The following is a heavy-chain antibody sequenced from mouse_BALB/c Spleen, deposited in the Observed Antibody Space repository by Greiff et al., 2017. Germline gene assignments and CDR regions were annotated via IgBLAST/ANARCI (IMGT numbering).Heavy chain of an antibody. CDR3: TREALLLRYYPAWFAY. D-gene: IGHD1-1*01. J-gene: IGHJ3*01. Sequence: VQLQQSGTVLARPGASVKMSCKASGYTFTSYWMHWVKQRPGQGLEWIGAIYPGNSDTSYNQKFKGKAKLTAVTSTSTAYMELSSLTNEDSAVYYCTREALLLRYYPAWFAYWGQGTLVTVSA. CDR1: GYTFTSYW. V-gene: IGHV1-5*01. CDR2: IYPGNSDT.